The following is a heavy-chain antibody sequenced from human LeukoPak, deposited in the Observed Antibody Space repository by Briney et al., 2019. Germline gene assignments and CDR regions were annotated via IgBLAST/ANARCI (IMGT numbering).Heavy chain of an antibody. CDR1: GYSISSGYY. V-gene: IGHV4-38-2*01. CDR2: IYHSGST. J-gene: IGHJ4*02. CDR3: ASLDFWSGYRDY. Sequence: SETLSLTCAVSGYSISSGYYWGWIRQPPGKGLEWIGSIYHSGSTYYNPSLKSRVTISVDTSKNQFSLKLGSVTAADTAVYYCASLDFWSGYRDYWGQGTLVTVSS. D-gene: IGHD3-3*01.